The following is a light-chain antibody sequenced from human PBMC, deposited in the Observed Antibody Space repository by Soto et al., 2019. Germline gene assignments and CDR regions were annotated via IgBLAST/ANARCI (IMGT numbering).Light chain of an antibody. V-gene: IGKV1-33*01. Sequence: DIQMTQSPSSLSACVGVRVTITCQASQDISNYLNWYQQKLGKAPKLLIYDASNLETGVPSRFSGSGSGTDFTLTISSLEPEDFAVYYCQQRSNWPPITFGQGTRLEI. CDR2: DAS. CDR3: QQRSNWPPIT. CDR1: QDISNY. J-gene: IGKJ5*01.